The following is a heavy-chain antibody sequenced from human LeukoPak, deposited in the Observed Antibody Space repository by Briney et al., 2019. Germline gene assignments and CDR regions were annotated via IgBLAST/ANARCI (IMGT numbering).Heavy chain of an antibody. CDR3: AKQAPTRQLLLLTFNWFDP. J-gene: IGHJ5*02. CDR2: ISGSGGST. CDR1: GFTFSSYA. D-gene: IGHD2-2*01. V-gene: IGHV3-23*01. Sequence: TGGSLRLSCAASGFTFSSYAMSWVRQAPGKGLEWVSAISGSGGSTYYADSVKGRFTISRDNSKNTLYLQMNSLRAEDTAVYYCAKQAPTRQLLLLTFNWFDPWGQGTLVTVSS.